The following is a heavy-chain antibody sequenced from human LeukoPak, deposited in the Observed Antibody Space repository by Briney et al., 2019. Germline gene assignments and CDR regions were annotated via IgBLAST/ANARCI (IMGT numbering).Heavy chain of an antibody. CDR2: ISSSGSTI. CDR1: GFTFSDYY. Sequence: GGSLRLSCAASGFTFSDYYMSWIRQAPWKGLEWVSYISSSGSTIYYADSVKGRFTISRDNAKNSLYLQMNSLRAEDTAVYYCAKTISQYYDFWSGYYSPFDYWGQGTLVTVSS. V-gene: IGHV3-11*01. J-gene: IGHJ4*02. CDR3: AKTISQYYDFWSGYYSPFDY. D-gene: IGHD3-3*01.